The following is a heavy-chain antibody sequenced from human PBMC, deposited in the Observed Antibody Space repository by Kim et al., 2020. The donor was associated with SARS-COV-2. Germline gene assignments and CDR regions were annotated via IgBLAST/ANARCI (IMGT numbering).Heavy chain of an antibody. CDR2: IDPSDSYT. Sequence: GESLKISCKGSGYSFTSYWITWVRQMPGKGLEWMGRIDPSDSYTNYSPPFQGHVPFSGDKSISTAYLQWSSLKASDTAMNYCARGGQVSWFDPWGQGTLVTVSS. D-gene: IGHD3-16*01. CDR3: ARGGQVSWFDP. CDR1: GYSFTSYW. V-gene: IGHV5-10-1*01. J-gene: IGHJ5*02.